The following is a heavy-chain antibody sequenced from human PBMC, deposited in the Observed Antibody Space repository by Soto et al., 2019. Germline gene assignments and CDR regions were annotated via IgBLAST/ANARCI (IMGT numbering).Heavy chain of an antibody. CDR2: IIPILGIA. CDR3: ARDFGYYDILTGYRPRYYFDY. Sequence: SVKVSCKASGGTFSSYTISWVRQAPGQGLEWMGRIIPILGIANYAQKFQGRVTITADKSTSTAYMELSSLRSEDTAVYYCARDFGYYDILTGYRPRYYFDYWGQGTLVTVSS. D-gene: IGHD3-9*01. CDR1: GGTFSSYT. V-gene: IGHV1-69*04. J-gene: IGHJ4*02.